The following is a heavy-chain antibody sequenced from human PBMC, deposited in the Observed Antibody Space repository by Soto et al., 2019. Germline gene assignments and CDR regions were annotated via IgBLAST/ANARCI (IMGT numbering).Heavy chain of an antibody. Sequence: QVQLVQSGAEVKKPGASVKVSCKASGYTFTSYGISWVRQAPGQGLEWMGWISAYNANTNYAQKVQRRVTMTTDTPTSTAYLELRRLRSDDTAVYYRARDSPPVDYWGQGTLVTVSS. CDR1: GYTFTSYG. CDR3: ARDSPPVDY. J-gene: IGHJ4*02. V-gene: IGHV1-18*01. CDR2: ISAYNANT.